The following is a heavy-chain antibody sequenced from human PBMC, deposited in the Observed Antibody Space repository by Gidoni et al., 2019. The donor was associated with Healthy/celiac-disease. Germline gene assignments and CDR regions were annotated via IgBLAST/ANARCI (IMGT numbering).Heavy chain of an antibody. D-gene: IGHD6-6*01. V-gene: IGHV4-34*01. CDR1: GGSFSGYY. CDR3: AREGRVAARPGGWFDP. CDR2: INHSGST. J-gene: IGHJ5*02. Sequence: QVQLQQWGAGLLKPSETLSLTCAVYGGSFSGYYWSWIRQPPGEGLEWIGEINHSGSTNYNPSLKSRVTISVDTSKNQFSLKLSSVTAADTAVYYCAREGRVAARPGGWFDPWGQGTLVTVSS.